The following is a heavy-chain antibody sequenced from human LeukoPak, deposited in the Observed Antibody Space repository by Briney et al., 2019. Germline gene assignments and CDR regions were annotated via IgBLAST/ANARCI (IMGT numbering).Heavy chain of an antibody. D-gene: IGHD3-10*01. CDR1: GFPFSILG. V-gene: IGHV3-23*01. J-gene: IGHJ2*01. CDR2: ISSGCGYR. CDR3: AKIGVIGNWYYDV. Sequence: GGSLRLSCAASGFPFSILGMSWVCQAPGKGPEWVSSISSGCGYRFYADSVKGRFTISRDNSKTTVYLEMSSLRAGDTAVYYCAKIGVIGNWYYDVWGRGTLVAVSS.